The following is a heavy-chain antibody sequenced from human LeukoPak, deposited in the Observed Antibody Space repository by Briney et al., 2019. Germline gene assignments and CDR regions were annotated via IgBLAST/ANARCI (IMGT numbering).Heavy chain of an antibody. Sequence: PGRSLRLSCAASGFTFSSYGMHWVRQAPGKGLEWVAVIWYDGSNKYYADSVKGRFTISRDNSKNTLYLQMNSLRAEDTAVYYCARDLYQDYYYGMDVWGQGTTVTVSS. CDR2: IWYDGSNK. J-gene: IGHJ6*02. V-gene: IGHV3-33*01. CDR1: GFTFSSYG. CDR3: ARDLYQDYYYGMDV. D-gene: IGHD2-2*01.